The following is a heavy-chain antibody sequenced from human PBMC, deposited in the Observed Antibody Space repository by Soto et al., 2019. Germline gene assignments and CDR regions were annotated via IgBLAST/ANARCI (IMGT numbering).Heavy chain of an antibody. D-gene: IGHD1-1*01. Sequence: GGSLRLSCAASGFTFSSYAMSWVRQAPGKGLEWVSAISGSGGSTYYADSVKGRFTISRDNSKNTLYLQMNSLRAEDTAVYYCAKFEGWDWKAKSGNFFDYWGQGTLVTVSS. CDR2: ISGSGGST. J-gene: IGHJ4*02. CDR1: GFTFSSYA. CDR3: AKFEGWDWKAKSGNFFDY. V-gene: IGHV3-23*01.